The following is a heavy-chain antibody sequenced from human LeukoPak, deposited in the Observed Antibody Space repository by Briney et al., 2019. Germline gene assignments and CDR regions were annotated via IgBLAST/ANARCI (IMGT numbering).Heavy chain of an antibody. V-gene: IGHV4-61*02. D-gene: IGHD1-26*01. CDR2: ISSSGST. J-gene: IGHJ5*02. CDR3: ARHRRPKGGRWFDP. Sequence: SETLSLTCTVSGDSISSGDYYWSWIRQPAGKGLEWIGRISSSGSTNYNPSLKSRVTISVDTSKNQFSLKLSSVTAADTAVYYCARHRRPKGGRWFDPWGQGTLVTVSS. CDR1: GDSISSGDYY.